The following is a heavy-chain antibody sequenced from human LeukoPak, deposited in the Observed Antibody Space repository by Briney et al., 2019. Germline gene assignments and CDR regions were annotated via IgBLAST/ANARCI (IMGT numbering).Heavy chain of an antibody. Sequence: PSQTLSLTCTVSGGSISSGGYYWSWIRQHPGKGLEWIGYSCYSGSTYYNPSLKSRVTISVDTSKNQSSLKLSSVTAADTAVYYRAVVATSRPVYGYYYYMDVWGKGTTVTVSS. J-gene: IGHJ6*03. D-gene: IGHD5-12*01. CDR2: SCYSGST. CDR3: AVVATSRPVYGYYYYMDV. CDR1: GGSISSGGYY. V-gene: IGHV4-31*03.